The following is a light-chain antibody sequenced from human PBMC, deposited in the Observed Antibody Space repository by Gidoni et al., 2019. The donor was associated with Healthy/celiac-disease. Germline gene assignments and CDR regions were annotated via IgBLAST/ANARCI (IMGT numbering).Light chain of an antibody. J-gene: IGKJ1*01. CDR3: QQSYSTPGGT. CDR1: QSISSY. CDR2: AAS. V-gene: IGKV1-39*01. Sequence: DIQMTQSPSSLSASVGDRVTITCRASQSISSYLNWYQQKPGKAPKLLIYAASSVQSGVPSRLSGSGSGTDFTLTISSLQPEDFATYYCQQSYSTPGGTFGQGTKVESK.